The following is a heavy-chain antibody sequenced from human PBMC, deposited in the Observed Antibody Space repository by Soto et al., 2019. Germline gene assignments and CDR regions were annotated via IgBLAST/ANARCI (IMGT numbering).Heavy chain of an antibody. CDR2: ITAYNGNT. CDR1: GYTFTRYG. CDR3: AREHCYSTICQSYFDY. V-gene: IGHV1-18*01. J-gene: IGHJ4*02. D-gene: IGHD2-2*01. Sequence: QVQLVQSGAEVKQPGASVKVSCKASGYTFTRYGISWMRQAPGQGLEWMGWITAYNGNTNYAQRLQDRFTMTTDASTSTAYMELRSLRSDDTAVYYCAREHCYSTICQSYFDYWGQGTLVTVSS.